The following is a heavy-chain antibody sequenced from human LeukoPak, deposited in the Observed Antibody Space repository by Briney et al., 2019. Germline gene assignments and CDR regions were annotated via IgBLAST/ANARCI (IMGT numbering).Heavy chain of an antibody. V-gene: IGHV1-18*01. CDR3: ARGSQSGVFVVVPAARHYYGMDV. D-gene: IGHD2-2*01. J-gene: IGHJ6*02. Sequence: GASVKVSCTASGYTFTSYGISWVRQAPGQGLEGMGWISAYNGNTNYAQKLQGRVTMTTDTSTSTAYMELSSLRSEDTAVYYCARGSQSGVFVVVPAARHYYGMDVWGQGTTVTVSS. CDR1: GYTFTSYG. CDR2: ISAYNGNT.